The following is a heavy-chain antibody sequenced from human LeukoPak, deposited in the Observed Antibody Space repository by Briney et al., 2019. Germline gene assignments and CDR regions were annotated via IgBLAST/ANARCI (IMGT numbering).Heavy chain of an antibody. D-gene: IGHD3-10*01. Sequence: SETLSLTCTVSGGSISSYYWSWIRQPPGKGLEWSGYIYYSGSTNYNPSLKSRATISVDTSKNQFSLKLSSVTAADTAVYYCAVSWFGTPRPYYYYYMDVWGKGTTVTVSS. CDR2: IYYSGST. V-gene: IGHV4-59*01. CDR3: AVSWFGTPRPYYYYYMDV. CDR1: GGSISSYY. J-gene: IGHJ6*03.